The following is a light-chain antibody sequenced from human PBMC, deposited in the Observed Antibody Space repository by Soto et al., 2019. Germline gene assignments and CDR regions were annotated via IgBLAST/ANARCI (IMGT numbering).Light chain of an antibody. CDR3: QQSFTTPS. CDR2: ATS. V-gene: IGKV1-39*01. J-gene: IGKJ5*01. Sequence: DIQMTQSPSSLSASVGERVNITCRASQTVSSYLNWYQQKPGTVPKLLIYATSNLQSGVPSRFSGRGFGTDFTLTISSLQPEDFATYYCQQSFTTPSFGQGTRLENK. CDR1: QTVSSY.